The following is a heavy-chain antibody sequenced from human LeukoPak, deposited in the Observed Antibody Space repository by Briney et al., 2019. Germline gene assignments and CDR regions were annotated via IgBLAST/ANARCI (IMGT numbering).Heavy chain of an antibody. CDR1: GFTFSSYG. V-gene: IGHV3-48*04. D-gene: IGHD3-10*01. CDR2: ISSSGSTR. Sequence: GGSLRLSCAASGFTFSSYGMNLVRQAPGKGLEWVSCISSSGSTRDYADSVKGRFTISRYNAKNSLYLQMNSLRAEDTAVYYCARDSKWFGELPDYWGQGTLVTVSS. CDR3: ARDSKWFGELPDY. J-gene: IGHJ4*02.